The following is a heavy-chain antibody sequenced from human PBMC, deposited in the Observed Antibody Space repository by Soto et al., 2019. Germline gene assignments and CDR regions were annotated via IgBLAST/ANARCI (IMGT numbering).Heavy chain of an antibody. V-gene: IGHV1-69*06. Sequence: SVKVSCKASGGTFSSYAISWVRQAPGQGLEWMGGIIPIFGTANYAQKFQGRVTITADKSTSTAYMELSSLRSEDTAVYYCAKDGDFYDFVTGYYLTGHYFDYWGQGTPVTVSS. J-gene: IGHJ4*02. D-gene: IGHD3-9*01. CDR3: AKDGDFYDFVTGYYLTGHYFDY. CDR2: IIPIFGTA. CDR1: GGTFSSYA.